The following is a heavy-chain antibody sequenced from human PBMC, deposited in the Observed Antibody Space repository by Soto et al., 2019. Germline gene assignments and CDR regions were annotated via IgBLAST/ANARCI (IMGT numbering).Heavy chain of an antibody. CDR2: MNPNSGNT. CDR3: ARGLYPNVAGKFDY. Sequence: ASVKVSCKASGYTFTCYDIHWVRQATGQGLEWMGWMNPNSGNTGYAQKFQGRVTMTRSTSISTAYMELSSLRSEDTAVYYCARGLYPNVAGKFDYWGQGTLVTVSS. CDR1: GYTFTCYD. D-gene: IGHD6-19*01. J-gene: IGHJ4*02. V-gene: IGHV1-8*01.